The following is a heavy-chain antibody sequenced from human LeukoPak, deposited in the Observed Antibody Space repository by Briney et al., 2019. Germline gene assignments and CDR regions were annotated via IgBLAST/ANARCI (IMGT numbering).Heavy chain of an antibody. CDR2: ISSNGGST. Sequence: PWGSLRLSWSVSGLTFSDYAMHWVRPAPGKGLEYVSAISSNGGSTYYADSVKGRFTISRDNSKNTLYLQMSSLRAEDTAVYYCVIDPYYYDSSGYQGIWGQGTLVTVSS. D-gene: IGHD3-22*01. CDR1: GLTFSDYA. J-gene: IGHJ4*02. V-gene: IGHV3-64D*06. CDR3: VIDPYYYDSSGYQGI.